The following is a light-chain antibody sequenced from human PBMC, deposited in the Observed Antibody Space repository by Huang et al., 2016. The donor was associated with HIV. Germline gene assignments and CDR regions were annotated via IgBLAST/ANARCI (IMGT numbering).Light chain of an antibody. J-gene: IGKJ3*01. CDR2: KAS. CDR1: QSISSW. Sequence: DIQMTQSPSTLSASVGYRVTITCRASQSISSWLAWYQQKPGKAPKLLIYKASSLKSGVPSRFSGSESGTEFTLTISSLQPDDFATYYCQQYNSYPFTFGPGTKVDIK. CDR3: QQYNSYPFT. V-gene: IGKV1-5*03.